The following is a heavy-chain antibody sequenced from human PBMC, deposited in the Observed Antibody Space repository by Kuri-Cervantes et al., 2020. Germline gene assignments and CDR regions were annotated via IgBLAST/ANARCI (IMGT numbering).Heavy chain of an antibody. CDR2: INHSGST. CDR3: ARAVHLWSLSQTVTSFIYFDY. CDR1: GGSFSGYY. D-gene: IGHD5-18*01. V-gene: IGHV4-34*01. J-gene: IGHJ4*02. Sequence: GSLRLSCAVYGGSFSGYYWSWIRQPPGKGLEWIGEINHSGSTNYNPSLKSRVTISVDTSKNQFSLKLSSVTAADTAVYYCARAVHLWSLSQTVTSFIYFDYWGQGTLVTVSS.